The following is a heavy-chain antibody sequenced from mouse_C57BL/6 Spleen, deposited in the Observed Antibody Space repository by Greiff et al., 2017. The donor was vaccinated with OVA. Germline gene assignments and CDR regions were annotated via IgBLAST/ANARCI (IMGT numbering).Heavy chain of an antibody. CDR2: IYPGDGDT. D-gene: IGHD1-1*01. CDR1: GYAFSSSW. CDR3: AGYYGLGAMDY. J-gene: IGHJ4*01. Sequence: QVQLKESGPELVKPGASVKISCKASGYAFSSSWMNWVKQRPGKGLEWIGRIYPGDGDTNYNGKFKGKATLTADKSSSTAYMQLSSLTSEDSAVYFCAGYYGLGAMDYWGQGTSVTVSS. V-gene: IGHV1-82*01.